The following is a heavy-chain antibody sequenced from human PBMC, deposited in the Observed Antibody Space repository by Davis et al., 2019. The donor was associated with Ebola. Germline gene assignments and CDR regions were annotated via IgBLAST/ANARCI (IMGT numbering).Heavy chain of an antibody. J-gene: IGHJ4*02. CDR2: INPHNGNT. D-gene: IGHD1-1*01. CDR3: ARAQFPTTSDH. V-gene: IGHV1-18*01. CDR1: GYNFNSYG. Sequence: AASVKVSCKASGYNFNSYGINWVRQAPGQRLEWMGWINPHNGNTNYAQNVQGRVTMTTDTSTSTAYMEVGILRSDDTAVYYCARAQFPTTSDHWGQGTLVTVSS.